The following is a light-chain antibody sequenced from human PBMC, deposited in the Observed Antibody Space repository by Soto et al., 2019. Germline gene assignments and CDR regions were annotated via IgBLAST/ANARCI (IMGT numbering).Light chain of an antibody. CDR3: QQYGSSPWT. J-gene: IGKJ1*01. Sequence: EIVLTQSPGTLSLSPGERATLSCRASQSVASNYLAWHQQKPGQAPRLLIYGASTRATGVPDRFSGSGSGTDFTLTIRRLEPEDFAVYYCQQYGSSPWTFGQGTKVEIK. V-gene: IGKV3-20*01. CDR1: QSVASNY. CDR2: GAS.